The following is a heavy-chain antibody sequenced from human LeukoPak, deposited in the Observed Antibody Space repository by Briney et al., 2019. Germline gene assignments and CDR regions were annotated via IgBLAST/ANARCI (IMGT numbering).Heavy chain of an antibody. CDR1: GYTFTSYG. CDR3: ARVSRFLEWILSPESEVFDI. D-gene: IGHD3-3*01. Sequence: ASVKVSCKASGYTFTSYGISWVRQAPGQGLEWMGWISAYNGNTNYAQKLQGRVTMTTDTSTSTAYMELRSLRSDDTAVYYCARVSRFLEWILSPESEVFDIWGQGTMVTVSS. J-gene: IGHJ3*02. CDR2: ISAYNGNT. V-gene: IGHV1-18*01.